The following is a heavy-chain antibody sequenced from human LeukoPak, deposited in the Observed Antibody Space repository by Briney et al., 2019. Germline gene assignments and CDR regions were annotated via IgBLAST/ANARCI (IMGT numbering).Heavy chain of an antibody. CDR2: ISAYNGNT. J-gene: IGHJ4*02. Sequence: ASVKVSCKASGYTFTSYGISWVRQAPGQGLEWMGWISAYNGNTNYAQKLQGRVTMTTDTSTSTAYMELRSLRSDDTAVYYCARANIPSYYDFWSGYQKLYYSDYWGQGTLVTVSS. D-gene: IGHD3-3*01. CDR1: GYTFTSYG. CDR3: ARANIPSYYDFWSGYQKLYYSDY. V-gene: IGHV1-18*01.